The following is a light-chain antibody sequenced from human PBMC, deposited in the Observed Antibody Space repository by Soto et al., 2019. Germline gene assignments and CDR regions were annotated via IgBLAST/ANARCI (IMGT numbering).Light chain of an antibody. CDR2: AAS. Sequence: DIQMTQSPSSLSASVGDKVPITCRARQGFSNYLAWYQQKPGKVPKLLIYAASTLQSGVPSRFSGSGSVTDFTLTISSLQPEDVASYYCQKYNSAPLTFGGGTMVDIK. J-gene: IGKJ4*01. V-gene: IGKV1-27*01. CDR1: QGFSNY. CDR3: QKYNSAPLT.